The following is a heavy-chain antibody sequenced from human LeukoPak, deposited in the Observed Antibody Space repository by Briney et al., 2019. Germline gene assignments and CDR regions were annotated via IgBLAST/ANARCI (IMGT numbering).Heavy chain of an antibody. V-gene: IGHV4-4*07. CDR3: ARDLYDSTTQHHPPHFDS. Sequence: PSETLSLICTVSGDSISSDYWSWIRQPAGKVLEWIGRVYTSGSINCNPSLKSRVTMSVDTSKNQFSLKMRSVTAADTAFYYCARDLYDSTTQHHPPHFDSWGQGTLVTVSS. D-gene: IGHD2/OR15-2a*01. CDR1: GDSISSDY. CDR2: VYTSGSI. J-gene: IGHJ4*02.